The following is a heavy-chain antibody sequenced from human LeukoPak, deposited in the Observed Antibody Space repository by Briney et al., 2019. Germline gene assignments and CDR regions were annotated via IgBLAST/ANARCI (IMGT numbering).Heavy chain of an antibody. D-gene: IGHD1-1*01. V-gene: IGHV1-69*13. CDR3: ARETTGVEGIWGYYFDY. CDR1: GGTFSSHA. J-gene: IGHJ4*02. Sequence: SVKVSCKASGGTFSSHAISWVRQAPGQGLEWMGGIIPIFGTANYAQKFQGRVTITADESTSTAYMELSSLRSEDTAVYYCARETTGVEGIWGYYFDYWGQGTLVTVSS. CDR2: IIPIFGTA.